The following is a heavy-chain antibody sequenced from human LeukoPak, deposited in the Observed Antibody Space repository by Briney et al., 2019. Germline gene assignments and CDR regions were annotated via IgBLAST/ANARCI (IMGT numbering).Heavy chain of an antibody. J-gene: IGHJ3*02. D-gene: IGHD3-22*01. CDR1: GYSISSGYY. V-gene: IGHV4-61*01. CDR3: ARDYLAYYYDSSGYIDAFDI. CDR2: IYYSGST. Sequence: KPSETLSLTCAVSGYSISSGYYWGWIRQPPGKGLEWIGYIYYSGSTNYNPSLKSRVTISVDTSKNQFSLKLSSVTAADTAVYYCARDYLAYYYDSSGYIDAFDIWGQGTMVTVSS.